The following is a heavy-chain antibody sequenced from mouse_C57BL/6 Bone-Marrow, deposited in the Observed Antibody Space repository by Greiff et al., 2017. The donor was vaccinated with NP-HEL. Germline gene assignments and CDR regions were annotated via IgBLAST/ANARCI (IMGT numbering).Heavy chain of an antibody. J-gene: IGHJ2*01. Sequence: ESGPGLVKPSQSLSLTCSVTGYSITSGYYWNWIRQFPGNKLEWMGYISYDGSNNYNPSLKNRISITRDTSKNQFFLKLNSVTTEDTATYYCAREGYGVDYWGQGTTLTVSS. V-gene: IGHV3-6*01. CDR2: ISYDGSN. CDR3: AREGYGVDY. D-gene: IGHD1-2*01. CDR1: GYSITSGYY.